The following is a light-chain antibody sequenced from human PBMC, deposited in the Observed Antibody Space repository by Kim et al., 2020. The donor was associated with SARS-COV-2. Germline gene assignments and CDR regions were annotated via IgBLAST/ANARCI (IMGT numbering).Light chain of an antibody. CDR3: QSADGSGTYV. CDR1: TLPEKQ. V-gene: IGLV3-25*01. CDR2: KDN. J-gene: IGLJ1*01. Sequence: VSPGQTARITCSGDTLPEKQTYWYQQKSGQAPLLVIYKDNERPSGIPGRFSGSSSGTTVTLTISGVQAEEDADYYCQSADGSGTYVFGTGTKVTVL.